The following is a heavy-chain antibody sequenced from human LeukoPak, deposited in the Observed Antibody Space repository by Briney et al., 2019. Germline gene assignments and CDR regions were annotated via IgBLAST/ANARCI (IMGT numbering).Heavy chain of an antibody. Sequence: GGSLRLSCAASGFLFGGHAMVWIRQAPGKGLECVSSIHSSATYITYADSVRGRFTISRDNDKNSLFLDMNDLSAEDTAVYYCARAAIRVDFFDSWGQGTLVAVSS. D-gene: IGHD2-2*01. CDR2: IHSSATYI. V-gene: IGHV3-21*06. J-gene: IGHJ4*02. CDR1: GFLFGGHA. CDR3: ARAAIRVDFFDS.